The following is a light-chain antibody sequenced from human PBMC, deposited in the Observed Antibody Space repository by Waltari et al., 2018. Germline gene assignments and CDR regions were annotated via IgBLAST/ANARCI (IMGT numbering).Light chain of an antibody. Sequence: HSPSTLSASVGDRVTITCRASQSISSWLAWYQQKPGKAPKLLIYDASNLESGVPSSFSGSGSGTEFTLTISSLQPDDFATYYCQQYSSYPWTFGQGTKVDIK. J-gene: IGKJ1*01. CDR2: DAS. V-gene: IGKV1-5*01. CDR3: QQYSSYPWT. CDR1: QSISSW.